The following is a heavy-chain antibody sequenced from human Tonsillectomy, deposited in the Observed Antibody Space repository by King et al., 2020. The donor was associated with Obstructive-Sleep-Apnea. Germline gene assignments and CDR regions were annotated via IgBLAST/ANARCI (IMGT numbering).Heavy chain of an antibody. D-gene: IGHD2-2*01. CDR3: AKETVRGIVVVPAAPGDY. J-gene: IGHJ4*02. Sequence: VQLVESGGGVVQPGRSLRLSCAASGFTFSSYGMHWVRQAPGKGLEWVAVIWYDGSNKYYADSVKGRFTISRDNSTNTLYLQMNSLRAEDTAVYYCAKETVRGIVVVPAAPGDYWGQGTLVTVSS. CDR2: IWYDGSNK. CDR1: GFTFSSYG. V-gene: IGHV3-33*06.